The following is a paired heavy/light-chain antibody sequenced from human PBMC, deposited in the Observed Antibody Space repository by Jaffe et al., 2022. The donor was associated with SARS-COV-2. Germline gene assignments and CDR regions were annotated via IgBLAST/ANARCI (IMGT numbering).Light chain of an antibody. Sequence: DIQMTQSPSTLSASVGDRVTITCRASQSISSWLAWYQQKAGKAPKLLIHKASSLESGVPSRFSGSGSGTEFTLTISSLQPDDFATYYCQQYNSYWTFGQGTKVEFK. CDR1: QSISSW. V-gene: IGKV1-5*03. CDR2: KAS. CDR3: QQYNSYWT. J-gene: IGKJ1*01.
Heavy chain of an antibody. V-gene: IGHV3-15*01. CDR3: TTVGVTMVRGVGLWDSTYHYYYMDV. CDR1: GFTFSNAW. J-gene: IGHJ6*03. D-gene: IGHD3-10*01. Sequence: EVQLVESGGGLVKPGGSLRLSCAASGFTFSNAWMSWVRQAPGKGLEWVGRIKSKTDGGTTDYAAPVKGRFTISRDDSKNTLYLQMNSLKTEDTAVYYCTTVGVTMVRGVGLWDSTYHYYYMDVWGKGTTVTVSS. CDR2: IKSKTDGGTT.